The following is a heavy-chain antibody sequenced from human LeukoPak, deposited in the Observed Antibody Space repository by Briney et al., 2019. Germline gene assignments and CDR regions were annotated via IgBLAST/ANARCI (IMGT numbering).Heavy chain of an antibody. CDR3: ARGRGYRSGWHQGAYYYYYYMDV. J-gene: IGHJ6*03. CDR2: MNPNSGNT. D-gene: IGHD6-19*01. Sequence: GASVKVSCKASGYTFTSYDINWVRQATGQGLEWMGWMNPNSGNTGYAQKFQGRVTITRNTSISTAYMELSSLRSEDTAVYYCARGRGYRSGWHQGAYYYYYYMDVWGKGTTVTISS. V-gene: IGHV1-8*03. CDR1: GYTFTSYD.